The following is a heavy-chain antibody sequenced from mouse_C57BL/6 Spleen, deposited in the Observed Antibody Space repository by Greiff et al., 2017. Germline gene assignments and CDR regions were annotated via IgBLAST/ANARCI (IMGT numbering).Heavy chain of an antibody. D-gene: IGHD1-1*01. V-gene: IGHV1-42*01. CDR2: INPSTGGT. Sequence: VQLQQPGPELVKPGASVQISCKASGYSFTGYYMNWVKQSPEKSLEWIGEINPSTGGTTYNQKFKAKATLTVDKSSSTAYMQLKSLTSEDSAVYYCAKPEYYGSGAWVAYWGQGTLVTVSA. J-gene: IGHJ3*01. CDR3: AKPEYYGSGAWVAY. CDR1: GYSFTGYY.